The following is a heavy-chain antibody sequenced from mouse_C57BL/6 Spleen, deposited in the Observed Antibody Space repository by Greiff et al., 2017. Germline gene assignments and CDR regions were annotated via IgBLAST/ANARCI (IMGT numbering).Heavy chain of an antibody. V-gene: IGHV1-69*01. D-gene: IGHD1-1*01. J-gene: IGHJ2*01. CDR2: IDPSDSYT. CDR1: GYTFTSYW. CDR3: ARGPITTVVDY. Sequence: VQLQQPGAELVMPGASVKLSCKASGYTFTSYWMHWVKQRPGQGLEWIGEIDPSDSYTNYNQKFKGKSTLTVDKSSSTAYMQLSSLTSEDSAVYYCARGPITTVVDYWGQGTTLTVSS.